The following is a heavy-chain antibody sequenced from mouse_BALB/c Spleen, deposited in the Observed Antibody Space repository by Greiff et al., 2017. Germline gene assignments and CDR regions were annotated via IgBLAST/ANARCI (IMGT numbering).Heavy chain of an antibody. J-gene: IGHJ3*01. V-gene: IGHV1-4*02. D-gene: IGHD2-3*01. CDR3: ARSRDGYPFAY. CDR1: GYTFTSYT. CDR2: INPSSGYT. Sequence: QVQLKESAAELARPGASVKMSCKASGYTFTSYTMHWVKQRPGQGLEWIGYINPSSGYTEYNQKFKDKTTLTADKSSSTAYMQLSSLTSEDSAVYYCARSRDGYPFAYWGQGTLVTVSA.